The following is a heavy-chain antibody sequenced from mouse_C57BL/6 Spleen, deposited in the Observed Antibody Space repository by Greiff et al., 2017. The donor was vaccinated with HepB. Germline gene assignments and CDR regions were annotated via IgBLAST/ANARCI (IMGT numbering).Heavy chain of an antibody. V-gene: IGHV3-8*01. CDR3: ARSYYGNYGYFDV. J-gene: IGHJ1*03. D-gene: IGHD2-10*01. Sequence: EVKLMESGPGLAKPSQTLSLTCSVTGYSITSDYWNWIRKFPGNKLEYMGYISYSGSTYYNPSLKSRISITRDTSKNQYYLQLNSVTTEDTATYYCARSYYGNYGYFDVWGTGTTVTVSS. CDR2: ISYSGST. CDR1: GYSITSDY.